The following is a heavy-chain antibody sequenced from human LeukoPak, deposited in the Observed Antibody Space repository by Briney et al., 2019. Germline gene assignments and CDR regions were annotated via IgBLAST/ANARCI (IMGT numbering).Heavy chain of an antibody. CDR3: AKHFGFTYYFDY. CDR2: ISSSGSTI. D-gene: IGHD3-10*01. V-gene: IGHV3-48*03. J-gene: IGHJ4*02. Sequence: PGGSLRLSCAASGFTFSSYEMNWVRQAPGKGLEWVSYISSSGSTIYYADSVKGRFTISRDNSKNTLYLQMNSLRAEDTAVYYCAKHFGFTYYFDYWGQGTLVTVSS. CDR1: GFTFSSYE.